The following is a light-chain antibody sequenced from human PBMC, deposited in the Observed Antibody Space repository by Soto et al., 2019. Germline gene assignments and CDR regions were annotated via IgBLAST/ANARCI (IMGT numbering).Light chain of an antibody. CDR3: QQYGSSPYT. Sequence: EIVLTQSPGTLSLSPGERATLSCRASQSVSSSYLAWYQQKPGQAPRLLIYGASSSATGIPYRFSGSGSGTDFTLTISRLEPEDFAVYYCQQYGSSPYTFGQGTKLELK. V-gene: IGKV3-20*01. CDR2: GAS. J-gene: IGKJ2*01. CDR1: QSVSSSY.